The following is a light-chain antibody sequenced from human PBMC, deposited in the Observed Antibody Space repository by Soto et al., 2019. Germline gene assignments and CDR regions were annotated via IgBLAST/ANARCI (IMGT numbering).Light chain of an antibody. CDR3: QQYGSSGT. Sequence: EMVLTQSPGTLSLSPGERAFLSWRASQSVSSSYLAWYQQKPGQAPRLLIYGASSRATGIPDRFSGSGSGTDFTLTISRLEPEDFAVYYCQQYGSSGTFGQGTKVDIK. CDR1: QSVSSSY. CDR2: GAS. V-gene: IGKV3-20*01. J-gene: IGKJ1*01.